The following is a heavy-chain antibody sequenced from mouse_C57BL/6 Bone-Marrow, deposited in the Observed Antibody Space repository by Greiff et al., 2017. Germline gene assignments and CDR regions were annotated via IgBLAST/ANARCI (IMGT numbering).Heavy chain of an antibody. V-gene: IGHV5-17*01. CDR3: AKAYGNYSWFAY. D-gene: IGHD2-1*01. CDR2: ISSGSSTI. J-gene: IGHJ3*01. Sequence: EVKLVESGGGLVKPGGSLKLSCAASGFTFSDYGMHWVRQAPEKGLEWVAYISSGSSTIYYADTVKGRLTISRDNAKTTLFLQMTSLRSEDTAMYYCAKAYGNYSWFAYWGQGTLVTVSA. CDR1: GFTFSDYG.